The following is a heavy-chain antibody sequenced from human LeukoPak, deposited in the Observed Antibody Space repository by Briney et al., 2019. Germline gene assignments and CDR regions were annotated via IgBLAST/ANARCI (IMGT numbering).Heavy chain of an antibody. V-gene: IGHV4-4*07. D-gene: IGHD3-10*01. CDR3: ARGAHGSRSQGWFDP. J-gene: IGHJ5*02. CDR2: IYISGST. Sequence: SETLSLTCTVSGGSLSSYYWSWIRQPAGKGLEWIGRIYISGSTDYNPSLKSRVTMSVDTTKNQFSLKLSSVAAADTAIYYCARGAHGSRSQGWFDPWGQGTLVTVSS. CDR1: GGSLSSYY.